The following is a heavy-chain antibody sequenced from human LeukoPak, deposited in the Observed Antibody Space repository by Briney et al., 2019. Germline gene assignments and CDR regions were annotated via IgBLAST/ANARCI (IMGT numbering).Heavy chain of an antibody. CDR3: ARNYFDSRGYYGWFDP. CDR1: GGSISSSSYY. Sequence: SETLSLTCTVSGGSISSSSYYWGWIRQPPGKGLEWIGSIYYSGSTYYNPSLKSRVTISVDTSKNQFSLKLSSVTAADTAVYYCARNYFDSRGYYGWFDPWGQGTLVTVSS. V-gene: IGHV4-39*01. D-gene: IGHD3-22*01. J-gene: IGHJ5*02. CDR2: IYYSGST.